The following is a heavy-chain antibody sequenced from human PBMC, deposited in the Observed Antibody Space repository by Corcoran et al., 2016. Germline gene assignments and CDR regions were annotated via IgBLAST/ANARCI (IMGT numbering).Heavy chain of an antibody. V-gene: IGHV4-59*01. CDR2: IYYSGST. CDR3: ARGGAGVLRYFDWTLNW. J-gene: IGHJ6*02. Sequence: QVQLQESGPGLVKPSETLSLPCTVSGGSISSYYWSWIRQPPGKGLEWIGYIYYSGSTNYNPSLKSRVTISVDTSKNQFSLKLSSVTAADTAVYYCARGGAGVLRYFDWTLNWWGQGTTVTVSS. CDR1: GGSISSYY. D-gene: IGHD3-9*01.